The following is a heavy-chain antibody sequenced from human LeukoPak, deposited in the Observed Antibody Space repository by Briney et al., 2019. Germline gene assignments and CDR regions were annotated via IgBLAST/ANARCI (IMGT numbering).Heavy chain of an antibody. J-gene: IGHJ5*02. V-gene: IGHV4-39*07. CDR3: ARDQKFVVPAAMGDNWFDP. CDR1: GGSISSSSYY. D-gene: IGHD2-2*01. Sequence: SETLSLTCTVSGGSISSSSYYWGWIRQPPGKGLEWIGSIYYSGSTYYNPSLKSRVTISVDTSKNQFSLKLSSVTAADTAVYYCARDQKFVVPAAMGDNWFDPWGQGTLVTVSS. CDR2: IYYSGST.